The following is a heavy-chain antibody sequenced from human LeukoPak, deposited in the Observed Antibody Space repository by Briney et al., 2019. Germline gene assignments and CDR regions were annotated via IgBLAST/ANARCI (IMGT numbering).Heavy chain of an antibody. Sequence: EASVKVSCKASGYTFTSYGISWVRQAPGQGLEWMGWISAYNGNTNYAQKLQGRVTMTTDTSTSTAYMELRSLRSGDTAVYYCARDRIGYSSGWYPDYWGQGTLVTVSS. V-gene: IGHV1-18*01. CDR2: ISAYNGNT. J-gene: IGHJ4*02. D-gene: IGHD6-19*01. CDR3: ARDRIGYSSGWYPDY. CDR1: GYTFTSYG.